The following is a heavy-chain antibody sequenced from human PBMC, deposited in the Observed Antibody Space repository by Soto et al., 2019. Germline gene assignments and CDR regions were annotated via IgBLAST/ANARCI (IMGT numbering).Heavy chain of an antibody. CDR2: ISYSGSPT. J-gene: IGHJ4*01. V-gene: IGHV3-48*03. Sequence: GGSLRLSCAAPGFSFSSHEMNWVRQAPGKGLEWVAYISYSGSPTKYADSVKGRFTISRDNARNSLFLQMNSLRVEDSALYYCVRDRTLLVSTSIDYWGHGTLVTVSS. CDR1: GFSFSSHE. CDR3: VRDRTLLVSTSIDY. D-gene: IGHD5-12*01.